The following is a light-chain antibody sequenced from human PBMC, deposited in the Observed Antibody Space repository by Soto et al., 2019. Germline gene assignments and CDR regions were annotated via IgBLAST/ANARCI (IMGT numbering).Light chain of an antibody. CDR3: SSYTSSNTLL. CDR2: EVS. J-gene: IGLJ2*01. CDR1: SSDVGGYNY. Sequence: QSVLTQPASVSGSPGQSITISCTGTSSDVGGYNYVSWYQQHPGKAPKLMIYEVSNRPSGVSNRFSGSKSDNTASLTISGLQAEDEADYYCSSYTSSNTLLFGGGTKVTVL. V-gene: IGLV2-14*01.